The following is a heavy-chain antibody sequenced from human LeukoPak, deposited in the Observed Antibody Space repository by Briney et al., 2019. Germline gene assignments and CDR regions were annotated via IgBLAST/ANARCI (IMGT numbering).Heavy chain of an antibody. D-gene: IGHD3-22*01. CDR3: ARVLRDLSVEDDSSGYIFFDY. J-gene: IGHJ4*02. CDR1: GYTFTSYG. CDR2: ISGYNGNT. Sequence: ASVKVSCKASGYTFTSYGISWVRQASGQGLEWMGWISGYNGNTKYAQKLQGRVTMTTDTSTSTAYMELRSLRSDDTAVYYCARVLRDLSVEDDSSGYIFFDYWGQGTLVTVSS. V-gene: IGHV1-18*01.